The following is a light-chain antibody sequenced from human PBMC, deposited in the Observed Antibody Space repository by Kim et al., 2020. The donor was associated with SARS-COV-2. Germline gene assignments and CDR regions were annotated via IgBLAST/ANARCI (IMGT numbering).Light chain of an antibody. Sequence: SSELTQDPAVSVALGQTVRITCQGDSLRSYYASWYQQKPGQAPVLVIYGKNNRPSGIPDRFSGSSSGNTASLTITGAQAEVEADYYCNSRDSSGNRVFGG. CDR3: NSRDSSGNRV. J-gene: IGLJ3*02. CDR2: GKN. V-gene: IGLV3-19*01. CDR1: SLRSYY.